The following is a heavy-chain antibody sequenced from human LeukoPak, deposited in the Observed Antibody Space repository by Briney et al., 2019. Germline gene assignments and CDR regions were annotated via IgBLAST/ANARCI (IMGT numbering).Heavy chain of an antibody. D-gene: IGHD6-19*01. CDR3: ARNRGGTALAGISGY. CDR1: GGTFGSYA. Sequence: PQASVKVSCKASGGTFGSYAISWVRQAPGQGLEWMGWISGYNGNTNYAQKLQGRVTMTTDTSTSTAYMELRSLRSDDTAVYYCARNRGGTALAGISGYWGQGTLVTVSS. CDR2: ISGYNGNT. J-gene: IGHJ4*02. V-gene: IGHV1-18*01.